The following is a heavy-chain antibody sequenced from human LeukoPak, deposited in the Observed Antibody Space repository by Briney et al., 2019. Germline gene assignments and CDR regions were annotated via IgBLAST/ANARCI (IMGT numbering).Heavy chain of an antibody. D-gene: IGHD6-13*01. CDR3: ARGLAAAAAVTIDY. CDR2: IIPIFGTT. Sequence: SVKVSCKASGGTFSSYAINWVRQAPGQGLEWMAGIIPIFGTTKYAQKFQGRVTITADESTSTAYMQLSSLRSEDTAVYYCARGLAAAAAVTIDYWGQGTLVTVSS. J-gene: IGHJ4*02. V-gene: IGHV1-69*01. CDR1: GGTFSSYA.